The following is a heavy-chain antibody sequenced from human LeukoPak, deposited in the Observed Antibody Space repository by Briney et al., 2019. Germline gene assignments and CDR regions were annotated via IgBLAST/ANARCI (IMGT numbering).Heavy chain of an antibody. CDR2: LNWNGGIT. CDR1: GFIFQDFG. D-gene: IGHD2-2*02. J-gene: IGHJ4*02. Sequence: PGGSLRLSCEASGFIFQDFGMSWVRQAQGKGLEWVSGLNWNGGITDYADSVKGRFTISRDNAKNSLYLEMHSLRAEDTALYYCARVGGYCSSSTCYTLDYWGQGVLVTVSS. CDR3: ARVGGYCSSSTCYTLDY. V-gene: IGHV3-20*04.